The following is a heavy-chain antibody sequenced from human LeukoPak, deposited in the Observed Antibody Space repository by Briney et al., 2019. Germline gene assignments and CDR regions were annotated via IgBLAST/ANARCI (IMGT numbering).Heavy chain of an antibody. CDR3: ARAQYYSDGSAYSPAYYFDY. V-gene: IGHV4-4*07. J-gene: IGHJ4*01. CDR1: GGSISSYY. D-gene: IGHD3-22*01. Sequence: SETLSLTCTVSGGSISSYYWSWIRQPAGKRLEWIGRIYSSGSTNYNPSLKSRATMSIDTSKNQFSLRLTSVTAADTAVYYCARAQYYSDGSAYSPAYYFDYWGHGTLVTVSS. CDR2: IYSSGST.